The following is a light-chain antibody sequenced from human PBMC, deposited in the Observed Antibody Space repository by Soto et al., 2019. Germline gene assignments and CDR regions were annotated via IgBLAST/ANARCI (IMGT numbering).Light chain of an antibody. J-gene: IGLJ2*01. CDR2: ANI. Sequence: QSVLTQPPSVSGAPGQRVTISCTGSSSNLGADYDVHWYQQFPGTAPKVLIYANINRPSGVPDRFSASKSGTSASLAITGLQAEDEADYYCQSYDISLSAVVFGGGTKLTV. CDR1: SSNLGADYD. V-gene: IGLV1-40*01. CDR3: QSYDISLSAVV.